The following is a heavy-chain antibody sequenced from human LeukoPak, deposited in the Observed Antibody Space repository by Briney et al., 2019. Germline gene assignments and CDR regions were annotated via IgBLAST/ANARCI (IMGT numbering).Heavy chain of an antibody. J-gene: IGHJ4*02. V-gene: IGHV4-30-2*01. D-gene: IGHD2-2*02. CDR1: GGSIRSGGYA. CDR2: IYENGRT. Sequence: ASQTLSLTCAVSGGSIRSGGYAWNWIRQPPGEGLEGIGYIYENGRTYYNPSLKSRVNISMDRSKNQFSLKLNSVSAADTAVYYCARGDCGTSSCYTFDSWGQGTLVTVSS. CDR3: ARGDCGTSSCYTFDS.